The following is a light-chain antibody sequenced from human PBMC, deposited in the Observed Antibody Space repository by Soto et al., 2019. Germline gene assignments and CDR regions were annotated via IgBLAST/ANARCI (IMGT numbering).Light chain of an antibody. V-gene: IGKV2-28*01. CDR3: MQALQTPYT. CDR2: FGS. Sequence: DIVITQSPLSLPVTPGEPASISCRSSQSLLHSNGYNYLDWDRQKQGQSPQLLIYFGSNRASGVPDRFRGGGSGTDVKLHSSRGEGGAVGVYYCMQALQTPYTFGQGNKLEIK. CDR1: QSLLHSNGYNY. J-gene: IGKJ2*01.